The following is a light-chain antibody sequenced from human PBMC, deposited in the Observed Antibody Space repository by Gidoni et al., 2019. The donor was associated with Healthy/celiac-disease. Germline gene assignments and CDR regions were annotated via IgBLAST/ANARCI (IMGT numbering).Light chain of an antibody. CDR3: QTLNSYPALT. J-gene: IGKJ4*01. CDR1: QSISSY. Sequence: DIQLTQSPSFLSASVGDRVTITCRASQSISSYLAWYQQKPGKDPKLLIYAASHFQSGVPSRFSRSGSGKEFPLTIRSLQPEDFATYYCQTLNSYPALTFGGGTKVEIK. V-gene: IGKV1-9*01. CDR2: AAS.